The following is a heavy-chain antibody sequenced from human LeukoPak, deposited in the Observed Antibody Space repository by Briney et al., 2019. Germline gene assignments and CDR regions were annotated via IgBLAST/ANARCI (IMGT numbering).Heavy chain of an antibody. CDR2: IYYSGST. V-gene: IGHV4-59*01. CDR1: GGSISSYY. J-gene: IGHJ4*02. Sequence: SETLSLSCTVSGGSISSYYWSWSRQPPGKGLEWIGYIYYSGSTNYNPSLKSRVTISVDTSKNQFSLKLSSVTAADTAVYYCARGRRAAAGLYYFDYWGQGTLVTVSS. CDR3: ARGRRAAAGLYYFDY. D-gene: IGHD6-13*01.